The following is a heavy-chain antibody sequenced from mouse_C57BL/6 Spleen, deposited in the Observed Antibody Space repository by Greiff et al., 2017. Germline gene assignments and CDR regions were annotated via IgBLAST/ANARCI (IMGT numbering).Heavy chain of an antibody. CDR3: ARHEIDYYGSSHGYFDV. Sequence: VQRVESGAELVKPGASVKLSCKASGYTFTEYTIHWVKQRSGQGLEWIGWFYHGRGSIKYNEKFKDKAKLTADKSSSTVYMDLSRMTSDDSAVDFCARHEIDYYGSSHGYFDVWGTGTTVTVSS. J-gene: IGHJ1*03. D-gene: IGHD1-1*01. V-gene: IGHV1-62-2*01. CDR1: GYTFTEYT. CDR2: FYHGRGSI.